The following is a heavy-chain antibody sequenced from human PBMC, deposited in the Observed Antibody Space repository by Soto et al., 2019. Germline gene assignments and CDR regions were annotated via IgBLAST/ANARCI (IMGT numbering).Heavy chain of an antibody. CDR3: ATHFDYTRSWYLSRGHY. CDR1: SGSIISHSYY. Sequence: QLQLQESAPGLVKPSEPLSLTCAVSSGSIISHSYYWGCIRQPPGQGMEWIASIVHSGSTYYNPSLYSRVTMSVDTSNIHFSLGMASVTAADTGVYYCATHFDYTRSWYLSRGHYWVEGTMNVVPS. J-gene: IGHJ4*02. D-gene: IGHD6-13*01. V-gene: IGHV4-39*01. CDR2: IVHSGST.